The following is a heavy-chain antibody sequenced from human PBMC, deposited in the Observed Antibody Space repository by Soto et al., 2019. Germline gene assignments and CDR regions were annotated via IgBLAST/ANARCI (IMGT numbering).Heavy chain of an antibody. V-gene: IGHV4-34*01. CDR3: ARLGGGTGYYHYYYYYGMDV. Sequence: SETVSLTCAVYGGSFSGYYWSWIRQPPGKGLEWIGEINHSGSTNYNPSLKSRVTISVDTSKNQFSLKLSSVTAADTAVYYCARLGGGTGYYHYYYYYGMDVWGQGTTVTVSS. D-gene: IGHD3-22*01. CDR2: INHSGST. J-gene: IGHJ6*02. CDR1: GGSFSGYY.